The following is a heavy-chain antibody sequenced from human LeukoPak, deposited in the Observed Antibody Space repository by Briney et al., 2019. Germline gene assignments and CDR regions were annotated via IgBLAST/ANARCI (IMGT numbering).Heavy chain of an antibody. J-gene: IGHJ4*02. D-gene: IGHD4-23*01. Sequence: GPSLRLSCAPSGFTLTNYAMHWVRQAPGKGLEWVSLISYDGSNKYYAESVKGRFTISRDNSKNTLYLQMSSLRAEDTAGYYCARVHYGGKYFDYWGQGTLVTVSS. CDR2: ISYDGSNK. CDR3: ARVHYGGKYFDY. CDR1: GFTLTNYA. V-gene: IGHV3-30*04.